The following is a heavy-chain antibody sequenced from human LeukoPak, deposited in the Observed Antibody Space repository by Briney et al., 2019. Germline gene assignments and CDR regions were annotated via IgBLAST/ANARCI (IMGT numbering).Heavy chain of an antibody. D-gene: IGHD6-19*01. CDR3: ARDSGADSSGWYEGYFDY. J-gene: IGHJ4*02. CDR1: GGSISSYY. CDR2: IYTGGST. Sequence: PSETLSLTCTVSGGSISSYYWSWIRQPAGKGLEWIGRIYTGGSTNYNPSLKSRVTMSVDTSKNQFSLKLSSVTAADTAVYYCARDSGADSSGWYEGYFDYWGQGTLVTVSS. V-gene: IGHV4-4*07.